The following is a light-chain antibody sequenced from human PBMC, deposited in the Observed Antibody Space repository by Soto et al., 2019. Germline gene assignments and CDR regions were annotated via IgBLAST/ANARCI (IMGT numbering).Light chain of an antibody. Sequence: IVVTQYPLTLPVSPGERATLCCRASGSVSSNLAWYHQKPGQAHRLLIYGASNRATGIPDRFRGSGSGTEFTLTIRRLKSEDFAVYYCQNYTNWPQVTFG. CDR3: QNYTNWPQVT. CDR2: GAS. V-gene: IGKV3-15*01. CDR1: GSVSSN. J-gene: IGKJ1*01.